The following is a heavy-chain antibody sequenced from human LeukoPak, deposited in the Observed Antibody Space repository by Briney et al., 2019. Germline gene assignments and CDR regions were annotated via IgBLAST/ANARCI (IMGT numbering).Heavy chain of an antibody. V-gene: IGHV1-18*01. J-gene: IGHJ4*02. D-gene: IGHD6-13*01. Sequence: ASVKLSCKASGYTFTSYDMSWVRQAPGQGLEWMGWISAYNGNTNYAQRLQGRVTITTDTSTSTAYMELSSLRSDDSAVYFCARVPIPPYSSSWYQPDDCWGQGTLVTVS. CDR2: ISAYNGNT. CDR3: ARVPIPPYSSSWYQPDDC. CDR1: GYTFTSYD.